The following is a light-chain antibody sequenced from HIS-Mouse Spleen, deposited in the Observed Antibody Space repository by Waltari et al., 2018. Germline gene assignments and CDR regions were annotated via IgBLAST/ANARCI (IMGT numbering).Light chain of an antibody. J-gene: IGLJ3*02. Sequence: QSALTPPASVSGSPGQSITTSCPGPSRHVGGSNPVSWYQQHPGKAPKLMIYEGSKRPSGVSNRFSGSKSGNTASLTISGLQAEDEADYYCCSYAGSSTWVFGGGTKLTVL. CDR2: EGS. V-gene: IGLV2-23*01. CDR3: CSYAGSSTWV. CDR1: SRHVGGSNP.